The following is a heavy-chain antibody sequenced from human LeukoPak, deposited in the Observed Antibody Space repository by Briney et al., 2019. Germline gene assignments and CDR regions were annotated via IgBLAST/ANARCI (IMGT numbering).Heavy chain of an antibody. CDR1: GGSINSGAYY. CDR2: IYDSGTT. V-gene: IGHV4-31*03. D-gene: IGHD5-18*01. J-gene: IGHJ4*02. CDR3: ARSLKNSYGYFDY. Sequence: PSETLSLTCTVSGGSINSGAYYWSWIRQHPGKGLEWIGYIYDSGTTYYNPSLKSRVTISRDMSKNQFSLKLSSVTAADTAVYYCARSLKNSYGYFDYWGQGTLVTVSS.